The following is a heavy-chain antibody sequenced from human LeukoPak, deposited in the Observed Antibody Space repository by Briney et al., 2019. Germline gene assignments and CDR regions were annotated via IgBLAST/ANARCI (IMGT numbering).Heavy chain of an antibody. CDR1: GLTLSSDW. J-gene: IGHJ4*02. CDR3: ARGYYDSSGYYYLDY. CDR2: ISYDGSNK. V-gene: IGHV3-30*19. Sequence: PGGSLRLSCVYSGLTESGLTLSSDWMSWVRQPPGKGLEWVAGISYDGSNKYYADSVKGRFTISRDNSKNTLYLQMNSLRAEDTAVYYCARGYYDSSGYYYLDYWGQGTLVTVSS. D-gene: IGHD3-22*01.